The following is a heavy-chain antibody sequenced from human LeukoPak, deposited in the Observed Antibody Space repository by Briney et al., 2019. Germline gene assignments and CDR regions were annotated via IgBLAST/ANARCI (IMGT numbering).Heavy chain of an antibody. CDR3: ARDNSGSIDY. V-gene: IGHV3-33*01. Sequence: GGSLRLSCAASGFTFRTYPMHWVRQAPGKGLEWVAIIWFDGSKEHYADSVTGRFTISRDDSKNTLYLQMNSLRAEDTAIYYCARDNSGSIDYWGQGTTVTVSS. D-gene: IGHD3-22*01. CDR2: IWFDGSKE. J-gene: IGHJ4*02. CDR1: GFTFRTYP.